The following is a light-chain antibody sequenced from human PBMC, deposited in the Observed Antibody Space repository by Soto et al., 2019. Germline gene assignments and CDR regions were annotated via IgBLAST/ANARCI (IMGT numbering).Light chain of an antibody. V-gene: IGKV3D-15*01. CDR1: QSVYSS. CDR3: QHYDNWPPRT. Sequence: ETVMTQSPATLSVSPGERATLSCRASQSVYSSLAWYQQKPGRAPRLLIYGASSRATGIPDRFSGSGSGTDFTLTINRLEPEDFAVYYCQHYDNWPPRTFGQGTQVDIK. J-gene: IGKJ1*01. CDR2: GAS.